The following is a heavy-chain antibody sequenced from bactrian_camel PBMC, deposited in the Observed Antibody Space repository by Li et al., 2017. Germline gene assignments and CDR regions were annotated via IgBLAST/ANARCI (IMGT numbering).Heavy chain of an antibody. CDR1: GYIVSTMC. Sequence: VQLVESGGGSVQAGGSLRLSCVASGYIVSTMCMGWFRQAPGKERERVALSHNRGSPSYADPVQGRFTASRDRMTLYLQMDNLKPEDTATYHCAADRGGRACGAVWRSYRVTGYRGQGTQVTVS. CDR3: AADRGGRACGAVWRSYRVTGY. V-gene: IGHV3S53*01. J-gene: IGHJ4*01. D-gene: IGHD2*01. CDR2: SHNRGSP.